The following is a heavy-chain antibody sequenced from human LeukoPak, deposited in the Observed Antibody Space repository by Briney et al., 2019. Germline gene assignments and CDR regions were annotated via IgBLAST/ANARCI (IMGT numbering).Heavy chain of an antibody. CDR2: INLNSGAT. J-gene: IGHJ3*02. D-gene: IGHD2-21*02. CDR3: ARDHGALPDNAFDI. V-gene: IGHV1-2*02. Sequence: ASVKVSCKASGYTFTDYYMHWVRQAPGQGLEWMGWINLNSGATKYAQNFQGGLTMTRDTPTSTAYMELSRLTSGDTAVYYCARDHGALPDNAFDIWGQGTMVTVSS. CDR1: GYTFTDYY.